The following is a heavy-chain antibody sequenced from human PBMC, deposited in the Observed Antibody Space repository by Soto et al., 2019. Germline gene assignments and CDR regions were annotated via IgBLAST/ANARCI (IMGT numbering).Heavy chain of an antibody. V-gene: IGHV4-59*01. D-gene: IGHD6-19*01. CDR2: IYYSGST. CDR3: ASDRSSGWDQGYGMDV. J-gene: IGHJ6*02. CDR1: GGSISTYY. Sequence: PSETLSLTCTVSGGSISTYYWSWIRQPPGKGLEWIGYIYYSGSTSYNPSLKSRVTISVDTSKNQFSLKLRSVTAADTAVYYCASDRSSGWDQGYGMDVWGQGTAVTVSS.